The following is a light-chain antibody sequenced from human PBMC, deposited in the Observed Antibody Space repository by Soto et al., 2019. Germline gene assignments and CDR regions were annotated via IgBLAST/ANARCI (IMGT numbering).Light chain of an antibody. CDR3: CLKTSTNTLV. CDR2: EVH. Sequence: QSALTQPASVSGSPGQSITIPCTGTSSDVGGYKYVSWYQQVPGKVPKLIIFEVHNRPSGISNRFSGSKSGNTASLTITGLQPEDEGDYYCCLKTSTNTLVFGGGTKLTVL. CDR1: SSDVGGYKY. J-gene: IGLJ3*02. V-gene: IGLV2-14*01.